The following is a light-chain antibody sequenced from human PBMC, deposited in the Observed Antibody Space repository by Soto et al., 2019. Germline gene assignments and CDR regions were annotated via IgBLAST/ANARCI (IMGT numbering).Light chain of an antibody. CDR1: QSVSSSY. J-gene: IGKJ2*01. CDR2: GAS. Sequence: EIVLTQSPGTLSLSPGERATLSCRASQSVSSSYLAWYQQKPGQAPRLLIYGASSRATGIPDRFSGIGSGTDFPLTISTLEPEDYAVYYCQQYGWSPPYTFGLGTKLYIK. CDR3: QQYGWSPPYT. V-gene: IGKV3-20*01.